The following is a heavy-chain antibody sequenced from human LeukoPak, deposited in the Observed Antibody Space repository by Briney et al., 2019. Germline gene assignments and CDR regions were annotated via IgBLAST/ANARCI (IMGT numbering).Heavy chain of an antibody. CDR2: IRSDGSNK. CDR3: AKGADDSSGYRSYYYMDV. D-gene: IGHD3-22*01. CDR1: GFTFGSYG. J-gene: IGHJ6*03. Sequence: PGGSLRLSCAASGFTFGSYGMHWVRQAPGKGLEWVTFIRSDGSNKYYADSVKGRFTISRDNSKNTLYLQMNSLRAEDTAVYYCAKGADDSSGYRSYYYMDVWGKGTTVTISS. V-gene: IGHV3-30*02.